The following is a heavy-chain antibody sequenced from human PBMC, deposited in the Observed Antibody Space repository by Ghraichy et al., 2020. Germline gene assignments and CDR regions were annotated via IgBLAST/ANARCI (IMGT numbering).Heavy chain of an antibody. CDR3: ARVSGTTVLYY. D-gene: IGHD1-26*01. CDR1: GFTFSSYW. J-gene: IGHJ4*02. CDR2: INNYGNDA. V-gene: IGHV3-74*01. Sequence: GGSLRLSCAASGFTFSSYWMHWVRQAPGKGLVWVSRINNYGNDASYADSVKGRFTISRDNAKNTLYLQMNSLRDGDTAVYYCARVSGTTVLYYWGQGTLVTVSS.